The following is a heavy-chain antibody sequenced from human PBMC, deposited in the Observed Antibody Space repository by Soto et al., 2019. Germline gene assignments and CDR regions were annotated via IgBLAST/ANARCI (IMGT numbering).Heavy chain of an antibody. Sequence: QVQLVQSGAEVKKPGASVKVSCKASGYTFTSYDINWVRQATGQGLEWMGWMNPNSGNTGYAQKFQGRVTMTRNTSISTAYMELSSLRSEDTAVYYCARVRTVTASRKNYYYYGMDVWGQGTTVTVSS. CDR1: GYTFTSYD. CDR2: MNPNSGNT. D-gene: IGHD2-21*02. CDR3: ARVRTVTASRKNYYYYGMDV. J-gene: IGHJ6*02. V-gene: IGHV1-8*01.